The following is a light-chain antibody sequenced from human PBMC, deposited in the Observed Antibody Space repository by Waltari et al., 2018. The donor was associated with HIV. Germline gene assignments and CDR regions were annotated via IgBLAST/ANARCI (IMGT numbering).Light chain of an antibody. CDR3: AAWDDSLSGLYV. J-gene: IGLJ1*01. CDR1: SSTTGGTF. Sequence: QSVLTQPPSASGTPGQRVTISCSGSSSTTGGTFVYWYQQLPGTAPKLLIYRDNQRPSGVPDRFSGSKSGTSASLAINGLRSEDEADYYCAAWDDSLSGLYVFGTGTKVTVL. V-gene: IGLV1-47*01. CDR2: RDN.